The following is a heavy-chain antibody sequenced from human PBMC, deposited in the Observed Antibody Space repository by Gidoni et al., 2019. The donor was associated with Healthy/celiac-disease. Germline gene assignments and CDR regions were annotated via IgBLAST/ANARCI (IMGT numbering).Heavy chain of an antibody. CDR3: AKDRLNYYYGQGYGMDV. D-gene: IGHD3-10*01. Sequence: EVQRVVSGGGLVQPGRSLRLSCAASGFTFDDYAMHWVRQAPGTGLEWVSGIGWNSSSIGYADSVKGRFTSSRDNAKNSLYLQMNSLRAEDTDLYYCAKDRLNYYYGQGYGMDVWGQGTTVTVSS. CDR2: IGWNSSSI. CDR1: GFTFDDYA. V-gene: IGHV3-9*01. J-gene: IGHJ6*02.